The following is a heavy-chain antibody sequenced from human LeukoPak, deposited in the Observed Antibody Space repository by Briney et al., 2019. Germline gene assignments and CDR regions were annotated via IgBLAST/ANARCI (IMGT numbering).Heavy chain of an antibody. J-gene: IGHJ4*02. CDR3: ARDSSIAARPIDY. V-gene: IGHV4-39*07. Sequence: SETLSLTCTVSGGSISSSSYYWGWIRQPPGKGLEWIGSIYYSGSTYYNPSLKSRVTISVDTSKNQFSLKLSSVTAADTAVYYCARDSSIAARPIDYWGQGTLVTVSS. CDR1: GGSISSSSYY. CDR2: IYYSGST. D-gene: IGHD6-6*01.